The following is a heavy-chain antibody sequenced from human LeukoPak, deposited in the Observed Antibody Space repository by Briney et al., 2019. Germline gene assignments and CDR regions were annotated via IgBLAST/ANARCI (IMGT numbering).Heavy chain of an antibody. V-gene: IGHV3-23*01. CDR1: GFTFSNYA. Sequence: GGSLRLSCAASGFTFSNYAMSWVRQAPGKGLEWVSAVNYNGDSTYYADSVKGRFTISRDNSKNTLYLQMNSLRAEDTAVYYCAIDPNWGVDYWGQGVLVTVSS. J-gene: IGHJ4*02. D-gene: IGHD7-27*01. CDR3: AIDPNWGVDY. CDR2: VNYNGDST.